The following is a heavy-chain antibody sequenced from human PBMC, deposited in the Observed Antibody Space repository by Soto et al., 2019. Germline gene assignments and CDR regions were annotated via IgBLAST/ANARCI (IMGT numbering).Heavy chain of an antibody. CDR3: ATIDMVEKFDP. Sequence: GGSLRLSCAASGFIFSDRYMDWVRQTPGKGLEWLGRIRNRANSYSTEYAASVRGRFTISRDDSNNLLYLHMSSLKTEDTAVYYCATIDMVEKFDPRGQGILVTVSS. CDR1: GFIFSDRY. V-gene: IGHV3-72*01. CDR2: IRNRANSYST. D-gene: IGHD3-10*01. J-gene: IGHJ5*02.